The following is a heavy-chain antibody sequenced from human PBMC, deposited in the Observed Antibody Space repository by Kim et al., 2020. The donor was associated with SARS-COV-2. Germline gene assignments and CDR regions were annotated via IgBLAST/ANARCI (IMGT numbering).Heavy chain of an antibody. J-gene: IGHJ4*02. CDR3: ARGGGYSSGWYYY. CDR2: ISSSSSYI. V-gene: IGHV3-21*01. CDR1: GFTFSSYS. Sequence: GGSLRLSCAASGFTFSSYSMNWVRQAPGKGLEWVSSISSSSSYIYYADSVKGRFTISRDNAKNSLYLQMNSLRAEDTAVYYCARGGGYSSGWYYYWGQGTLVTVSS. D-gene: IGHD6-19*01.